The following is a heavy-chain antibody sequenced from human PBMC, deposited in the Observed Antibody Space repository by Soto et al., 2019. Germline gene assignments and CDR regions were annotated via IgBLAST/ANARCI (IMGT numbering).Heavy chain of an antibody. V-gene: IGHV1-58*01. CDR3: ASYKNYYDFWSGPLPDYYYYGMDV. J-gene: IGHJ6*02. CDR2: IVVGSGNT. Sequence: VHAVRQANGQRLEWIGWIVVGSGNTNYAQKFQERVTITRDMSTSTAYMELSSLRSEDTAVYYCASYKNYYDFWSGPLPDYYYYGMDVWGQGTTVTVSS. D-gene: IGHD3-3*01.